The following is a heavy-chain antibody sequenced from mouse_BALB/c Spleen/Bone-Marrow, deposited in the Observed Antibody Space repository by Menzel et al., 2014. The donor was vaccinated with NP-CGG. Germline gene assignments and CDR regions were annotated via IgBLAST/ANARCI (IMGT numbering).Heavy chain of an antibody. D-gene: IGHD2-4*01. V-gene: IGHV1-52*01. Sequence: VQLQESGAELVRPGASVKLSCKASGYTFTSYWMNWVKQRPEQGLEWIGRIDPYDSETHYNQKFKDKAILTVDKSSSTAYVQLSSLTSEDSAVYYCARGRDYDVFAYWGQGTLVTVSA. CDR3: ARGRDYDVFAY. CDR2: IDPYDSET. CDR1: GYTFTSYW. J-gene: IGHJ3*01.